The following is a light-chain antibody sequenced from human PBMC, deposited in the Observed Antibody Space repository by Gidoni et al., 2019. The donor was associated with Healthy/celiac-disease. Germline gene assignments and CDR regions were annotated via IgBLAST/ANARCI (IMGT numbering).Light chain of an antibody. J-gene: IGKJ1*01. Sequence: DVHMTPYQSSLSASVGDRVTITCRASQSISSYLTWYQQKPGKASKLLIYAASSLQSGVPSRFSGSGSGTDFTLTISSLQPEDFATYYCQQSYSTLWTFGQGTKVEIK. V-gene: IGKV1-39*01. CDR1: QSISSY. CDR3: QQSYSTLWT. CDR2: AAS.